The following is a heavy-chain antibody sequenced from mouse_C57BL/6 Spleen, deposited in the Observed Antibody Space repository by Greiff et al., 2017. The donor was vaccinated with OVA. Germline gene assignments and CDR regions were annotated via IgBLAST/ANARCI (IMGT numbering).Heavy chain of an antibody. Sequence: EVKLMESEGGLVQPGSSMKLSCTASGFTFSDYYMAWVRQVPEKGLEWVANINYDGSSTYYLDSLKSRFIISRDNAKNILYLQMSSLKSEDTATYYCARDDDYLDYWGKGTTLTVSS. D-gene: IGHD2-3*01. CDR2: INYDGSST. CDR3: ARDDDYLDY. V-gene: IGHV5-16*01. CDR1: GFTFSDYY. J-gene: IGHJ2*01.